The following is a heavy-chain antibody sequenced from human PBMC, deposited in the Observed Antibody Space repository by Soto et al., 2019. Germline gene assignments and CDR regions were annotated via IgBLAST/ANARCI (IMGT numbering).Heavy chain of an antibody. J-gene: IGHJ4*02. CDR3: ARASGESYPGSRVFDS. Sequence: EVQLLESGGDLVQPGGSLRLSCAASGFTFSSNAMSWVRQDPGKGLEWVSVITNTGGDTLYADSVKGRFTISRDNFKNTLYLQMNSLRAEDTAIYYCARASGESYPGSRVFDSWGQGTRVTVSS. D-gene: IGHD3-10*01. CDR2: ITNTGGDT. V-gene: IGHV3-23*01. CDR1: GFTFSSNA.